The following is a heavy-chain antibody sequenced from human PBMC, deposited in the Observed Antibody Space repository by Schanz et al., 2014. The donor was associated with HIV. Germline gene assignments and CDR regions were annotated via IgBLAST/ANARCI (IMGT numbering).Heavy chain of an antibody. CDR3: ARDSGSYF. CDR1: GFSSSNSV. Sequence: AQLVESGGGVVQPGGSLRLSCAASGFSSSNSVIHWVRQAPGKGLEWVSYISSSGSTIYYADSVKGRFTISRDNAKNSLYLQMNSLRAEDTAVYYCARDSGSYFWGQGTLVTVSS. CDR2: ISSSGSTI. V-gene: IGHV3-48*03. J-gene: IGHJ4*02. D-gene: IGHD1-26*01.